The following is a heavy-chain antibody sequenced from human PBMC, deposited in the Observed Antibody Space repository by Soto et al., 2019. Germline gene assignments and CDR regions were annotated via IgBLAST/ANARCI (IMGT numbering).Heavy chain of an antibody. V-gene: IGHV4-34*12. Sequence: PSETLSLTCAVYGGSFSDYYWSWIRQPPGKGLEWIGDIIHSGSTNYNPSFNSRVTISRDSTKQTLYLQMNSLRPDDTAMYYCARDGVSSTEYTWNYGTYFDYWGQGALVTVSS. CDR2: IIHSGST. CDR3: ARDGVSSTEYTWNYGTYFDY. D-gene: IGHD1-7*01. J-gene: IGHJ4*02. CDR1: GGSFSDYY.